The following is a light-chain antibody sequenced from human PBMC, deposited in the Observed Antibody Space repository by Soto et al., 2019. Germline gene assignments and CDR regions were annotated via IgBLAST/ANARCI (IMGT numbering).Light chain of an antibody. CDR3: CSYAGSILYV. Sequence: SALPQPASVYGSPGQSITISCTGTSSDVGSYNLVSWYQQHPGKAPKLMIYEGSKRPSGVSNRFSGSKSGNTASLTISGLQAEDEADYYCCSYAGSILYVFGTGTKVTVL. V-gene: IGLV2-23*01. CDR1: SSDVGSYNL. J-gene: IGLJ1*01. CDR2: EGS.